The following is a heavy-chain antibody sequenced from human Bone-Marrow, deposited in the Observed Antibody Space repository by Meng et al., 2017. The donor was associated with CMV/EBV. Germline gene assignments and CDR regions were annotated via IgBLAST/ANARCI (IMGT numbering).Heavy chain of an antibody. D-gene: IGHD2-2*02. CDR1: GGSISSGDYY. CDR3: ASIVVVPAAIDY. J-gene: IGHJ4*02. V-gene: IGHV4-30-4*08. Sequence: LRLSCTVSGGSISSGDYYWSWIRQPPGKGLEWIGYIYYSGSTYYNPSLKSRVTISVDTSKNQFSLKLSSVTAADTAVYYCASIVVVPAAIDYWGQGTLVTVSS. CDR2: IYYSGST.